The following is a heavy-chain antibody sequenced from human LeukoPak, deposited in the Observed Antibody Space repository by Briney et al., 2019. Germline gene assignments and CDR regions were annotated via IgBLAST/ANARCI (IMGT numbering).Heavy chain of an antibody. CDR3: ARDRGVGAVAGKVLSY. Sequence: ASVKVSCTASGGTLSSYAISWVRQAPGQGLEWMGGIIPIFGTANYAQKFKGRVTITGDESTSTAYLELSSLRSEDTAVYYCARDRGVGAVAGKVLSYWGQGTLVTVSS. CDR1: GGTLSSYA. D-gene: IGHD6-19*01. J-gene: IGHJ4*02. V-gene: IGHV1-69*13. CDR2: IIPIFGTA.